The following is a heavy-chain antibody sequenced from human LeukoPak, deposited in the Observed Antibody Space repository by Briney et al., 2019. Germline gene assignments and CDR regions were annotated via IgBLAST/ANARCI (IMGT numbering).Heavy chain of an antibody. CDR2: ISFDGSNR. V-gene: IGHV3-30-3*01. D-gene: IGHD1-26*01. CDR1: AFTFSSYA. J-gene: IGHJ4*02. CDR3: AKGNGVGATTIGY. Sequence: PGGSLRLSCAASAFTFSSYAMHWVRQAPGKGLAWVAVISFDGSNRYYAGSVKGRFTISRDNSKNTLYLEMNSLRAEDTAVYYCAKGNGVGATTIGYWGQGTLVTVSS.